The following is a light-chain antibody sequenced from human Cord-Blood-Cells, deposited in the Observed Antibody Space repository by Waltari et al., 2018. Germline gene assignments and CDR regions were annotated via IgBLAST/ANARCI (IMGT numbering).Light chain of an antibody. CDR2: WAS. CDR1: KSVLYSSNNKNY. J-gene: IGKJ2*01. Sequence: DIVMTQSPDSLAVSMGERATINCKSSKSVLYSSNNKNYLAWYQQKPGQPLKLLIYWASTRESGIPDRCSGSGSGTDFTLTISSLQAEDVAVYYFQQYYSTPYTFGQGTKLEIK. V-gene: IGKV4-1*01. CDR3: QQYYSTPYT.